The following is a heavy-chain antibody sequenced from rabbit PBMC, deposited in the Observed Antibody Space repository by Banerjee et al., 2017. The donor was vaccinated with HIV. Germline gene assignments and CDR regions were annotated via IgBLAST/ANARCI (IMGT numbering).Heavy chain of an antibody. V-gene: IGHV1S40*01. CDR3: ARYDDYGDPFNL. CDR2: IGAGDGST. CDR1: GFDFNSKT. Sequence: QSLEESGGDLVKPEGSLTLTCKASGFDFNSKTMCWFRQAPGKGPEWIACIGAGDGSTDYASWAKGRFTISKTSSTTVTLQMTSLTAANTATYFCARYDDYGDPFNLWGPGHPGHRL. D-gene: IGHD2-1*01. J-gene: IGHJ4*01.